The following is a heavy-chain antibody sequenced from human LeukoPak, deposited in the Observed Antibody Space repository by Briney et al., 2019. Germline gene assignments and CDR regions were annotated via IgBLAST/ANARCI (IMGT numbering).Heavy chain of an antibody. V-gene: IGHV4-4*07. CDR1: GGSISSYY. CDR2: IYNSGIT. CDR3: ARDYGDFPAYYFDY. Sequence: SETLSLTCTVSGGSISSYYWSRIRQPAGEGLEWIGRIYNSGITNYNPSLKSRVTMSMDTSMNQFSLKLRSVTAADTAVYYCARDYGDFPAYYFDYWGQGTLVTVSS. D-gene: IGHD4-17*01. J-gene: IGHJ4*02.